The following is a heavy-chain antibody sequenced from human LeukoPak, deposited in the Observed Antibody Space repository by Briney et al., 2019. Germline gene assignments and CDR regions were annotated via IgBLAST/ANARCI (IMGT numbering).Heavy chain of an antibody. CDR3: ASHSSSFNFDY. D-gene: IGHD6-6*01. V-gene: IGHV3-11*01. J-gene: IGHJ4*02. CDR2: ISSSGSTI. Sequence: GGSLRLSCAASGFSFSNYYMSWVRQAPGKGLEWVSYISSSGSTIYYADSVKGRFTISRDHDKNSLYLQMNSLRAEDSAVYYCASHSSSFNFDYWGQGTLVTVSS. CDR1: GFSFSNYY.